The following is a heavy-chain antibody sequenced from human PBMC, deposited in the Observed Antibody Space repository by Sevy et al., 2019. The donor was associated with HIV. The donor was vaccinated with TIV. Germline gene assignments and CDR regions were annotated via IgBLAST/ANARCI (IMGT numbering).Heavy chain of an antibody. V-gene: IGHV3-30*02. D-gene: IGHD6-13*01. Sequence: GESLKISCAASGFTFSNYGMHWVRQVPGKGLEWVTFIRYDGSDKYYAASVKGRFTISRADSKNTLYLQMDSLRPEDTAIYYCAKDLAGPGRRYFDSWGQGTLVTVSS. CDR2: IRYDGSDK. J-gene: IGHJ4*02. CDR3: AKDLAGPGRRYFDS. CDR1: GFTFSNYG.